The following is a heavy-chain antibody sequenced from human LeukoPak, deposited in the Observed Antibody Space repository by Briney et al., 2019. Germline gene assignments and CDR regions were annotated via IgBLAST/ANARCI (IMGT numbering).Heavy chain of an antibody. V-gene: IGHV3-9*01. J-gene: IGHJ4*02. Sequence: GGSLRLSCAASGFTFDDYAMHWVRQAPGKGLEWVSGIRWNSGSIGYADSVKGRFTISRDNAKNSLYLQMNSLRAEDTALYYCAKDIGTGFGELVFDYWGQGTLVTVSS. D-gene: IGHD3-10*01. CDR2: IRWNSGSI. CDR3: AKDIGTGFGELVFDY. CDR1: GFTFDDYA.